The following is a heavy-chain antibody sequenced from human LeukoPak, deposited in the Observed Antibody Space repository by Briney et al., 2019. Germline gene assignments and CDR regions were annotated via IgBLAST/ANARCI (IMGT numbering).Heavy chain of an antibody. D-gene: IGHD3-22*01. CDR1: GFTVSTNY. V-gene: IGHV3-53*01. CDR3: ARVVDSSGYQGIDY. J-gene: IGHJ4*02. CDR2: IYSGGST. Sequence: GGSLRLSCAASGFTVSTNYMTWVRQAPGKGLEWVSVIYSGGSTYYADSVKGRFTISRDNSKNTLYLQMNSLRAEDTAVYYCARVVDSSGYQGIDYWGQGTLVTVSS.